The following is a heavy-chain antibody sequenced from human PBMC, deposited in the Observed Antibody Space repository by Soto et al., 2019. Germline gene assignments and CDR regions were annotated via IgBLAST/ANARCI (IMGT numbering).Heavy chain of an antibody. CDR3: ARVGDSSAYYYARGLDY. Sequence: SATLSLTCTVSGVSVSSGSYYWSWIRQPPGKGLEWIGYIYYSGSTNYNPSVKSRVTISVDMSKNQFSLKLSSVTAADTAVYYCARVGDSSAYYYARGLDYWGQGTLVTVSS. V-gene: IGHV4-61*01. CDR2: IYYSGST. J-gene: IGHJ4*02. CDR1: GVSVSSGSYY. D-gene: IGHD3-22*01.